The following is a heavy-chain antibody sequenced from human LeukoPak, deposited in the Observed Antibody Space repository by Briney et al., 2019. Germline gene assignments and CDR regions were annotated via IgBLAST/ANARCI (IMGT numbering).Heavy chain of an antibody. CDR2: ISGSGRTT. J-gene: IGHJ4*02. CDR1: GFTFSSYA. Sequence: GGSLRLSCAASGFTFSSYAMSWVRRAPGKGLEWVSGISGSGRTTYYADSVKGRFTISRDNSKNTLSLQMNSLRAEDTAIYYCAKDYCSGGSCPEIFDYWGQGTLVTVSS. CDR3: AKDYCSGGSCPEIFDY. V-gene: IGHV3-23*01. D-gene: IGHD2-15*01.